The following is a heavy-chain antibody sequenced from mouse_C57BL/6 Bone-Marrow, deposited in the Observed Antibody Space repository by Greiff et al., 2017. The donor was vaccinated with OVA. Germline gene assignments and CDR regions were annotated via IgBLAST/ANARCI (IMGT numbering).Heavy chain of an antibody. V-gene: IGHV1-81*01. CDR1: GYTFTSYG. Sequence: VKLQESGAELARPGASVKLSCKASGYTFTSYGISWVKQRTGQGLEWIGEIYPRSGNTYYNEKFKGKATLTADKSSSTAYMELRSLTSEDSAVYFCGDYAAYWGQGTLVTVSA. CDR2: IYPRSGNT. J-gene: IGHJ3*01. D-gene: IGHD2-4*01. CDR3: GDYAAY.